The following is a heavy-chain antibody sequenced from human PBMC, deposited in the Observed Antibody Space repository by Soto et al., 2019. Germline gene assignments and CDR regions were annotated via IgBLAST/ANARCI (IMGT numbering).Heavy chain of an antibody. Sequence: GESLKISCKGSGYSFTSYWISWVRQMPGKGLEWMGRIDPSDSYTNYSPPFQGHVTISADKSISTAYLQWSSLKASDTAMYYCATTYSGSYKGTFVDVWGQGTTVTVSS. V-gene: IGHV5-10-1*01. J-gene: IGHJ6*02. CDR3: ATTYSGSYKGTFVDV. CDR1: GYSFTSYW. CDR2: IDPSDSYT. D-gene: IGHD1-26*01.